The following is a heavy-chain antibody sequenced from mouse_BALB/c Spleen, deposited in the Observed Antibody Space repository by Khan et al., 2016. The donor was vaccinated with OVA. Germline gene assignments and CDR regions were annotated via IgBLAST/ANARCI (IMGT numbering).Heavy chain of an antibody. CDR3: PRHGSVACFPY. Sequence: VQLQQSGPELMKPGASVKISCKASGYSFTSYYIHWMMQSHGKSLEWIGYIDPFSGGTTYNQKFKGQATLTVDKSSSTAYILLSNLTSEDSAVYYVPRHGSVACFPYWAKGLWSLSLQ. V-gene: IGHV1S135*01. D-gene: IGHD2-2*01. CDR2: IDPFSGGT. J-gene: IGHJ3*01. CDR1: GYSFTSYY.